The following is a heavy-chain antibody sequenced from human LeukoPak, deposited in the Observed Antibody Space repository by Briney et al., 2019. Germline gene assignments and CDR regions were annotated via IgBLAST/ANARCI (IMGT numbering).Heavy chain of an antibody. J-gene: IGHJ3*02. D-gene: IGHD3-10*01. CDR1: GFTVSSNY. V-gene: IGHV3-11*04. Sequence: GGSLRLSCAASGFTVSSNYMSWVRQAPGKGLEWVSYISSSGSTIYYADSVKGRFTISRDNAKNSLYLQMNSLRAEDTAVYYCAREHMVRGVKSSAFDIWGQGTMVTVSS. CDR3: AREHMVRGVKSSAFDI. CDR2: ISSSGSTI.